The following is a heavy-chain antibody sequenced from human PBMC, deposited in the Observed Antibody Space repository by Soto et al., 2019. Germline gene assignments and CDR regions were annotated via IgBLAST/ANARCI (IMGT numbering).Heavy chain of an antibody. CDR3: ARDLDSSSSLDWFDP. Sequence: PSETLSLTCAVSGGSISSSNWWNWVRQPPGKGLEWIGEIYHSGSTNYNPSLKSRVTISVDKSKNQFSLKLSSVTAADTAVYYCARDLDSSSSLDWFDPWGQGTLVTVSS. V-gene: IGHV4-4*02. J-gene: IGHJ5*02. CDR2: IYHSGST. D-gene: IGHD6-6*01. CDR1: GGSISSSNW.